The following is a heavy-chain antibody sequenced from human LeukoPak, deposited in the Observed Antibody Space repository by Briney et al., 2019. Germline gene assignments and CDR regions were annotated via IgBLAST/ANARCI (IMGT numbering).Heavy chain of an antibody. CDR1: GFTFSSYA. V-gene: IGHV3-30-3*01. D-gene: IGHD1-26*01. CDR3: ARGRGGSVVGATVY. J-gene: IGHJ4*02. CDR2: ISYDGSKK. Sequence: GGSLRLSCAASGFTFSSYAMHWVRQAPGKGLEWVAVISYDGSKKYYADSVKGRFTISRDNSKNTLYLQMNSLRAEDTAVYYCARGRGGSVVGATVYWGQGTLVTVSS.